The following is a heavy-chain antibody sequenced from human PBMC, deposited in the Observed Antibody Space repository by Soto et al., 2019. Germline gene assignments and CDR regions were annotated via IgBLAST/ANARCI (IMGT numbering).Heavy chain of an antibody. D-gene: IGHD2-2*01. CDR3: AREGYCISPSCRHYDYYGMDV. J-gene: IGHJ6*02. V-gene: IGHV1-18*01. Sequence: QVQLVQSGAEVKKPGASVKVSCKASGYTFTSYGISWVRQAPGQGLEWMGWISAYNGNTNYAQKLQGRVTMTTDTATSTAYMELRSLRSDDTAVYYCAREGYCISPSCRHYDYYGMDVRGQGTTVTVSS. CDR1: GYTFTSYG. CDR2: ISAYNGNT.